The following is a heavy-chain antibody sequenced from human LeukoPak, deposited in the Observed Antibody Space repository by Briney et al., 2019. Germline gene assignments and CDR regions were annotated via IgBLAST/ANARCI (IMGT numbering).Heavy chain of an antibody. D-gene: IGHD2-2*01. V-gene: IGHV3-66*01. J-gene: IGHJ3*02. CDR1: GFTVSSNY. CDR3: STSCYYPDAFDI. CDR2: IYSGGST. Sequence: GGSLRLSCAASGFTVSSNYMSWVRQAPGKGLEWVSVIYSGGSTYYADSVKGRFTISRDNSKNTLYPQMNSLRAEDTAVYYCSTSCYYPDAFDIWGQGTMVTVSS.